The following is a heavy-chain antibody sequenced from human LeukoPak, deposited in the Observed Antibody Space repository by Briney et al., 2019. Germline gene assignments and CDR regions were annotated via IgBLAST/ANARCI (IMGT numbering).Heavy chain of an antibody. D-gene: IGHD1-14*01. V-gene: IGHV1-24*01. Sequence: ASVKVSCKASGYTFTSYAMNWVRQAPGKGLEWMGGFDPEDGETIYAQKFQGRVTMTEDTSTDTAYMELSSLRSEDTAVYYCVKDNPLDYWGQGTLVIVSS. CDR2: FDPEDGET. CDR3: VKDNPLDY. CDR1: GYTFTSYA. J-gene: IGHJ4*02.